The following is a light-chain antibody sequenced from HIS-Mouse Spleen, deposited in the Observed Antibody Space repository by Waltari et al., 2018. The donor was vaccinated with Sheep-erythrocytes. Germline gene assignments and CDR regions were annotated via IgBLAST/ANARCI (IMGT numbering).Light chain of an antibody. J-gene: IGKJ2*01. CDR1: QSVSSY. CDR3: QQRSNWYT. Sequence: EIVLTQSPATLSLSPGERATLSCRASQSVSSYLAWYQQNPGQAPRLLIYDASNRATGIPARFSGSGSGTDCTLTISSLEPEDFAVYYCQQRSNWYTFGQGTKLEIK. CDR2: DAS. V-gene: IGKV3-11*01.